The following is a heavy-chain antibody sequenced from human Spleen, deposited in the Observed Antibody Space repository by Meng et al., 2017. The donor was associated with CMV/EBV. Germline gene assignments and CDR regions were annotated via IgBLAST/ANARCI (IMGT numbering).Heavy chain of an antibody. V-gene: IGHV3-21*01. J-gene: IGHJ4*02. CDR1: GFTFSDYS. CDR3: ATSLTGTTNY. D-gene: IGHD1-7*01. CDR2: ISSSSSYI. Sequence: GESLKISCAASGFTFSDYSMNWVRQAPGKGLEWVSSISSSSSYIYYADSVKGRFTISRDNAKNSLYLQMNSLRAEDTAVYYCATSLTGTTNYWGQGTLVTVSS.